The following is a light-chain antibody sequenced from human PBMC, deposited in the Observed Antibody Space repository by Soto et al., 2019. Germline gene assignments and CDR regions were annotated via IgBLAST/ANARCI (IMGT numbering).Light chain of an antibody. CDR2: KAS. V-gene: IGKV1-5*03. CDR3: QHSRT. Sequence: GDRVTITCRASQSLNTWLAWYQQKPGQAPKLLIYKASDLQTGVPSRFSGSGSGTEFTLTISSLQPDDFATYYCQHSRTFGQGTKIDIK. J-gene: IGKJ1*01. CDR1: QSLNTW.